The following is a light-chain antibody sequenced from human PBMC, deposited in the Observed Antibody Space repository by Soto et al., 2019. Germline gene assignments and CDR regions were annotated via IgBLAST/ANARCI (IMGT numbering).Light chain of an antibody. CDR2: GAS. CDR1: QSVRSN. V-gene: IGKV3-15*01. Sequence: EIVLTQSPGTLSVSPGERATLSCRASQSVRSNLAWYQQKPGQAPRLIIYGASTRATGIPARFSGSGSGTEFTLTISSLQSEDFAVYYCQQYKNWPTITFGQGTRLEIK. J-gene: IGKJ5*01. CDR3: QQYKNWPTIT.